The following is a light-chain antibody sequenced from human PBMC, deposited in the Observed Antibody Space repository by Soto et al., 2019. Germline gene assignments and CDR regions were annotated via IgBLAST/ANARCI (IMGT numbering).Light chain of an antibody. J-gene: IGKJ5*01. CDR2: DAS. CDR3: QQRSNWTPT. V-gene: IGKV3-11*01. Sequence: EIVLTQSPAALSLSPGEGATLSCRASESVSSQLAWYQQKVGQAPRLLISDASNRATGIPARFSGSGSGTDFTLIITRLEPEDFAVYYCQQRSNWTPTFGQGTRLEI. CDR1: ESVSSQ.